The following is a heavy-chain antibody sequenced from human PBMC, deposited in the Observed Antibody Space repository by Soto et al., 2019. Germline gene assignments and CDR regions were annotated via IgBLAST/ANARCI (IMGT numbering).Heavy chain of an antibody. D-gene: IGHD5-18*01. V-gene: IGHV4-38-2*02. CDR1: GDSIIGIYH. Sequence: SETLSLTCAVSGDSIIGIYHWAWIRQPPGRSLEWIASIFHTGTTCYTPSLKSRVTISVDTSKNQFSLKLSSVTAADTAVYYCARDLRGYSYGYYYYYGMDVWGQGTTVTVSS. J-gene: IGHJ6*02. CDR3: ARDLRGYSYGYYYYYGMDV. CDR2: IFHTGTT.